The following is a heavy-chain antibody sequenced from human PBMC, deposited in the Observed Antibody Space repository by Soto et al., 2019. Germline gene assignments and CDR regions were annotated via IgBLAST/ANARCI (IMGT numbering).Heavy chain of an antibody. Sequence: PGGSLRLSCAASGFIFSNYGIHWVRQAPGKGLEWVALIWYDGSNKYYADSVKGRFIVSRDNTNNTVYLQLNRLTADDTAMYYYPRQGVVARSQDFGGPGILVSVSS. CDR1: GFIFSNYG. CDR3: PRQGVVARSQDF. J-gene: IGHJ4*02. CDR2: IWYDGSNK. D-gene: IGHD5-12*01. V-gene: IGHV3-33*01.